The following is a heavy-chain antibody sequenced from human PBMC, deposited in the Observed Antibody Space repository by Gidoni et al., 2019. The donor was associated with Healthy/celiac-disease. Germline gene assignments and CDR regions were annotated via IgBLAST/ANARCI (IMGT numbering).Heavy chain of an antibody. V-gene: IGHV4-34*01. CDR1: GGSFSGYY. J-gene: IGHJ4*02. CDR2: INHSGST. CDR3: ARGGIAAAGRRYGY. Sequence: QVQLQQWGAGLLTPSETLSLTCAVYGGSFSGYYWSWIRQPPGKGLEWIGEINHSGSTNYNPSLKSRVTISVDTSKNQFSLKLSSVTAADTAVYYCARGGIAAAGRRYGYWGQGTLVTVSS. D-gene: IGHD6-13*01.